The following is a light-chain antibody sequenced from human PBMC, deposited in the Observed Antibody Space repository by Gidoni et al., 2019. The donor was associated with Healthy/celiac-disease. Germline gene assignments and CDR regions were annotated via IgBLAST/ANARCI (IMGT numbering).Light chain of an antibody. V-gene: IGKV1-5*01. CDR2: DAS. Sequence: DIQITQSPSTLSASVGDRVTITCRSSQSISSWLAWYQQKPGKAPKLLIYDASSLESGVPSRFSGSGSGTEFTLTISSLQPDDFATYYCQQYNSCPWTFGQGTKVEIK. CDR3: QQYNSCPWT. J-gene: IGKJ1*01. CDR1: QSISSW.